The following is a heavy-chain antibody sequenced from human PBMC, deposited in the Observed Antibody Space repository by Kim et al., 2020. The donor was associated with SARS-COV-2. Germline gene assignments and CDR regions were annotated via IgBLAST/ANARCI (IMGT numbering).Heavy chain of an antibody. CDR3: AKRARITMLRGVRGDYYYGMDV. D-gene: IGHD3-10*01. J-gene: IGHJ6*02. V-gene: IGHV3-23*01. CDR2: ISGSGGST. Sequence: GGSLRLSCAASGFTFSSYAMSCVRQAPGKGLEWVSAISGSGGSTYYADSVKGRFTISRDNSKNTLYLQMNSLRAENTAVYYCAKRARITMLRGVRGDYYYGMDVWGQGTTVTVSS. CDR1: GFTFSSYA.